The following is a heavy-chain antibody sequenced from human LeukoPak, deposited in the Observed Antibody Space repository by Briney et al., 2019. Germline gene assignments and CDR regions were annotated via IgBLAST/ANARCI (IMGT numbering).Heavy chain of an antibody. CDR1: GYTFTSYY. J-gene: IGHJ4*02. CDR3: ARAIWSGYPYYFDY. CDR2: INPSAAGT. D-gene: IGHD3-3*01. V-gene: IGHV1-46*01. Sequence: ASVKVSCKASGYTFTSYYMHWVRQAPGQGLEWMGIINPSAAGTSYAQKFQGRVTMTRDTAIRTAYMEMRSLMSDDTAFYYCARAIWSGYPYYFDYWGQGTLVTVSS.